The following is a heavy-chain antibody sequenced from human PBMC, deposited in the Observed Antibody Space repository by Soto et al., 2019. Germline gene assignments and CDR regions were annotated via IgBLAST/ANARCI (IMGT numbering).Heavy chain of an antibody. CDR3: ARGNSSGWPSYYYYYMDV. Sequence: QVQLVQSGAEVKKPGASVKVSCKASGYTFTSYDINWVRQATGQGLEWMGWMNPNSGNTGYAQKFQGRVTMTRNTSISTAYMELSSLRSEDTAVYYCARGNSSGWPSYYYYYMDVCGNGTTVTVSS. CDR1: GYTFTSYD. D-gene: IGHD6-19*01. CDR2: MNPNSGNT. V-gene: IGHV1-8*01. J-gene: IGHJ6*03.